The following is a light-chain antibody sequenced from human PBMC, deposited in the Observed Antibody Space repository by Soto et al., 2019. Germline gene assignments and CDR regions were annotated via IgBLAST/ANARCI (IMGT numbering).Light chain of an antibody. CDR1: SSNIGSNT. V-gene: IGLV1-44*01. Sequence: QSVLTQPPSASGTPGQRVTISCSGSSSNIGSNTVNWYQQLPGTAPKLLIYSNNQRPSGVPDRFSGSKSGTSASLAISGFQSEGEADYYCAAWDDSLNGYVFGTGTKVTVL. J-gene: IGLJ1*01. CDR2: SNN. CDR3: AAWDDSLNGYV.